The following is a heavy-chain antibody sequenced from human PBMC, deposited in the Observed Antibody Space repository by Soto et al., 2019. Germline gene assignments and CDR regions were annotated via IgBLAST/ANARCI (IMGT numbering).Heavy chain of an antibody. CDR3: ARDRRYCSGDTCYSENWFDP. D-gene: IGHD2-15*01. CDR2: IWYDGSNK. J-gene: IGHJ5*02. V-gene: IGHV3-30*19. Sequence: GGSLIFSCAASGFTFSSYGMHWVRQAPGKGLEWVAVIWYDGSNKYYADSVKGRFTVSRDNSKNTLYLQMNSLRAEDKAVYYCARDRRYCSGDTCYSENWFDPWGQGTLVTVSS. CDR1: GFTFSSYG.